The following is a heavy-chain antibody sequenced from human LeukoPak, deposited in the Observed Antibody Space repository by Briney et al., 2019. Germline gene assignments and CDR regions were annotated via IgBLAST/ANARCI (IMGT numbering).Heavy chain of an antibody. CDR2: INHSGST. CDR3: APLGYCSGGSCPSHYGMDV. Sequence: PSETLSLTCAVYGGSFSGYYWSWIRQPPGKGLEWIGEINHSGSTSYNPSLKSRVTISVDTSKNQFSLKLSSVTAADTAVYYCAPLGYCSGGSCPSHYGMDVWGQGTTVTVSS. J-gene: IGHJ6*02. V-gene: IGHV4-34*01. D-gene: IGHD2-15*01. CDR1: GGSFSGYY.